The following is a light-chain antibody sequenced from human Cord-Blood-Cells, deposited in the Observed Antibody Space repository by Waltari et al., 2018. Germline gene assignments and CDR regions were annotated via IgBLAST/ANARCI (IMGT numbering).Light chain of an antibody. V-gene: IGKV1-NL1*01. J-gene: IGKJ1*01. Sequence: DIQMTQYPSSLSASVGDRVTITCRASQGISNSLAWYQQKPGKAPKLLLYAASRLESGVPSRFRGSGSGTDYTLAISSLQPEDFATYYCQQYYSTPWTFGQGTKVEI. CDR1: QGISNS. CDR3: QQYYSTPWT. CDR2: AAS.